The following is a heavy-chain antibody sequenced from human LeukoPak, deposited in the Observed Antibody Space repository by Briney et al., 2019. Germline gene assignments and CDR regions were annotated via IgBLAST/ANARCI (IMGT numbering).Heavy chain of an antibody. Sequence: GASVKVSCKASGYTFTSYDINWVRQATGQGLEWMGWMNPNSGNTGYAQKFQGRVTITRNTSISTAYMELSSLRSGDTAVYYCARANYDFWSGYYGIGVYYFDYWGQGTLVTVSS. CDR3: ARANYDFWSGYYGIGVYYFDY. J-gene: IGHJ4*02. CDR1: GYTFTSYD. D-gene: IGHD3-3*01. CDR2: MNPNSGNT. V-gene: IGHV1-8*03.